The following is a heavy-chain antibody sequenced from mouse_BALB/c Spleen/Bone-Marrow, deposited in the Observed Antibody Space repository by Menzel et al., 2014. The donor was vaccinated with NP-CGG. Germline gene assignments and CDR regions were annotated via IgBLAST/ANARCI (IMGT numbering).Heavy chain of an antibody. D-gene: IGHD2-3*01. CDR3: ARRDGGPMDY. Sequence: EVKLMESGGDLVKPGGSLKLSCAASGFTFSNYGMSWVRPTSDKRLEWVATISSGGSYTYYPDSVKGRFTISRDNAKNTLYLQMSSLKSEDTAMYYCARRDGGPMDYWGQGTSVTVSS. CDR2: ISSGGSYT. CDR1: GFTFSNYG. J-gene: IGHJ4*01. V-gene: IGHV5-6*02.